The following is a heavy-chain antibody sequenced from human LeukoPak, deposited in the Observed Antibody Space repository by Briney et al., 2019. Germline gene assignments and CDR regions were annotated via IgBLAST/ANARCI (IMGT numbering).Heavy chain of an antibody. D-gene: IGHD3-22*01. V-gene: IGHV3-7*01. J-gene: IGHJ4*02. CDR2: IKEDGSEK. CDR3: ARDSSGYQ. CDR1: GVTLSTYW. Sequence: GGSLRLSCAASGVTLSTYWMSWVRQAPGKWLEWVANIKEDGSEKYYGDSVKGRFTISRDNAKNSLYLEMNSLRVEDTAVYYCARDSSGYQWGQGTLVTVSS.